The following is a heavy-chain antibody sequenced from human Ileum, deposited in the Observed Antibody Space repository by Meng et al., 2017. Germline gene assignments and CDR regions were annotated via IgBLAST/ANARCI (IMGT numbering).Heavy chain of an antibody. CDR2: TYYRSIWQY. V-gene: IGHV6-1*01. D-gene: IGHD1-26*01. Sequence: SETLSLTCGISGDSVSNNNAVWNWIRQSPSGGLEWLGRTYYRSIWQYEYAASVRGRITINPDTYKNQFSLLLNSVTPEDTAVYYCTRLVGNSWLDTWGQGTLVTVSS. CDR1: GDSVSNNNAV. CDR3: TRLVGNSWLDT. J-gene: IGHJ5*02.